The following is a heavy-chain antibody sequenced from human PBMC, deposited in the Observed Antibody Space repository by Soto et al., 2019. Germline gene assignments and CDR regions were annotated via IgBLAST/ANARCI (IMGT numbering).Heavy chain of an antibody. CDR3: AREGYCSSGSCSFDGFDI. V-gene: IGHV1-69*01. Sequence: QVQLVQSGAEVKRPGSSVKVSCKASGDTFSTFAITWVRQAPGQGLEWLGGIIPMFGSTKYAQSFQGGVTITADESTSTAYMELSSLRSEDTAVYYCAREGYCSSGSCSFDGFDIWGQGTMVTVSS. CDR2: IIPMFGST. J-gene: IGHJ3*02. CDR1: GDTFSTFA. D-gene: IGHD2-15*01.